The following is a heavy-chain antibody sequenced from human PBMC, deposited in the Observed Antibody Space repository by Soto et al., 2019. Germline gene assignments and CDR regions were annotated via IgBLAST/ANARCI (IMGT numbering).Heavy chain of an antibody. J-gene: IGHJ4*02. CDR3: ARTRFSYGYGLDY. V-gene: IGHV3-11*03. Sequence: GGSLRLSCAASGFTFSDYYMSWIRQAPGKGLEWVSYISSSSSYINYADSVKGRFTISRDNAKNSLYLQMNSLRAEDTAVYWCARTRFSYGYGLDYWGQGTLVTVSS. CDR1: GFTFSDYY. D-gene: IGHD5-18*01. CDR2: ISSSSSYI.